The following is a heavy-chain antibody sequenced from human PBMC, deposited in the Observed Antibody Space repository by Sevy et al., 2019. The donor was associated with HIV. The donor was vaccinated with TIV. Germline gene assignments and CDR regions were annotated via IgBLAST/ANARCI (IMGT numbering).Heavy chain of an antibody. J-gene: IGHJ5*02. Sequence: GESLKISCEASGFTFSSYEMNWVRQAPGKGLEWVSYISSSGTTIKYADSVKGRFTISRDNAKNSLYMQMNSLRPKDTAVYYCARVDANYDKGFDPWGQGTLVTVSS. CDR2: ISSSGTTI. CDR3: ARVDANYDKGFDP. CDR1: GFTFSSYE. V-gene: IGHV3-48*03. D-gene: IGHD3-22*01.